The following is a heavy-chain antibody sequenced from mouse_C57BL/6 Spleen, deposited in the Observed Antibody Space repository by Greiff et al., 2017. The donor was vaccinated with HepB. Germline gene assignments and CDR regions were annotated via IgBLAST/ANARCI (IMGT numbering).Heavy chain of an antibody. V-gene: IGHV5-6*01. CDR3: AKDYGSSSSMDY. D-gene: IGHD1-1*01. J-gene: IGHJ4*01. CDR1: GFTFSSYG. Sequence: EVKLVESGGDLVKPGGSLKLSCAASGFTFSSYGMSWVRQTPDKRLEWVATISSGGSYTYYPDSVKGRFTISRDNAKNTLYLQMSSLKSEDTAMYYCAKDYGSSSSMDYWGQGTSVTVSS. CDR2: ISSGGSYT.